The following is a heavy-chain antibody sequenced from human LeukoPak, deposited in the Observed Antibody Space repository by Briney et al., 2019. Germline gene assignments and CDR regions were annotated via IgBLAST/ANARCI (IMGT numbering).Heavy chain of an antibody. Sequence: SETLSLTCTVSGGSITSANYYWACIRQPPGKGLEWIGSIYYTGGTYYNPSLKSRVTISVDTSKNQFSLNLSSVTAADTAVYYCARVSNGRAFDYWGQGTLVTVSS. CDR2: IYYTGGT. CDR1: GGSITSANYY. J-gene: IGHJ4*02. D-gene: IGHD2-8*01. CDR3: ARVSNGRAFDY. V-gene: IGHV4-39*07.